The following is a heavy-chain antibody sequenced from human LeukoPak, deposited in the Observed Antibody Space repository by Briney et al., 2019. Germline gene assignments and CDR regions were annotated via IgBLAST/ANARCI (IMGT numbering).Heavy chain of an antibody. CDR3: ATGSLEDKLSGSYYYGMDV. V-gene: IGHV3-74*01. CDR2: INSDGSST. Sequence: GGSLRLSCAASGFTFSSYWMHWVRQAPGKGLVWVSRINSDGSSTSYADSVKGRFTISRDNAKNSLYLQMNSLRAEGTAVYYCATGSLEDKLSGSYYYGMDVWGQGTTVTVSS. D-gene: IGHD2/OR15-2a*01. CDR1: GFTFSSYW. J-gene: IGHJ6*02.